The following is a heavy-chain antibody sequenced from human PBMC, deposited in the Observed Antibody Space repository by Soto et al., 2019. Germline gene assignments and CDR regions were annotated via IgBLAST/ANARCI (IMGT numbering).Heavy chain of an antibody. CDR2: IVPIVDTA. CDR3: VRVVAIPGHPDY. D-gene: IGHD2-15*01. J-gene: IGHJ4*02. V-gene: IGHV1-69*13. CDR1: GGTFSSYA. Sequence: GAPVKVSCKTPGGTFSSYALSWARQAPGQGLEWMGGIVPIVDTATYAQKFQGRVTITADESTSTAYMELSRLRSDDTAVYYCVRVVAIPGHPDYWGQGTLVTVSS.